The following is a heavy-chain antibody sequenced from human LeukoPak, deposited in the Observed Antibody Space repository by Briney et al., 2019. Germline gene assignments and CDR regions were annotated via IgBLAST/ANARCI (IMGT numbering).Heavy chain of an antibody. J-gene: IGHJ4*02. CDR3: ARGRYDGDYNGRSYHFDF. CDR1: GGSFSGFY. CDR2: INHSGTS. V-gene: IGHV4-34*01. D-gene: IGHD4-17*01. Sequence: PSETLSLTCAVSGGSFSGFYWTWIRQSPEKGLEWLGEINHSGTSTNNPSLKSRVTLSVATPRNQVFLELTSVTAADTAVYYCARGRYDGDYNGRSYHFDFWGPGTLVTASS.